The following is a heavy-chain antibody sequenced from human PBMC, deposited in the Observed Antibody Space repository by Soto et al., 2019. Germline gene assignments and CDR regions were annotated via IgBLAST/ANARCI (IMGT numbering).Heavy chain of an antibody. D-gene: IGHD3-3*01. V-gene: IGHV3-23*01. CDR3: AKLGAHDFWSGYSKASTQIFDI. J-gene: IGHJ3*02. CDR1: GFTFSSYA. Sequence: GGSLRLSXAASGFTFSSYAMSWVRQAPGKGLEWVSAISGSGGSTYYADSVKGRFTISRDNSKNTLYLQMNSLRAEDTAVYYCAKLGAHDFWSGYSKASTQIFDIWGQGTMVTVSS. CDR2: ISGSGGST.